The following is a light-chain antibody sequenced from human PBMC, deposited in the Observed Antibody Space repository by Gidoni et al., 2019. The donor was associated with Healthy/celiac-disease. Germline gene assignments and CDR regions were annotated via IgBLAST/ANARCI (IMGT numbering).Light chain of an antibody. V-gene: IGKV5-2*01. CDR3: LQHDNCPQS. CDR2: EAT. CDR1: RDIEDE. J-gene: IGKJ1*01. Sequence: ETTLTQPPAFMSATPGDKVKISYKASRDIEDEMNCYQQKPGEADIFIIQEATTLVPGIPPRFNGSGYGTDFTLTINNKESEDVAYYFCLQHDNCPQSFGQGTKVEIK.